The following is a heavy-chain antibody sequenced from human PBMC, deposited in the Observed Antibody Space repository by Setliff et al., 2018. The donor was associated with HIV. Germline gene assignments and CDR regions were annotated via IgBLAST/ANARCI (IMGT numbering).Heavy chain of an antibody. CDR1: GFAFEKYY. V-gene: IGHV3-11*03. J-gene: IGHJ4*02. CDR2: ISSTGSYI. D-gene: IGHD1-20*01. CDR3: ASGIDPYTSTWVDS. Sequence: GGSLRLSCLASGFAFEKYYMSWIRQTPEKTLEWISFISSTGSYITYADSVKGRFTVSRDNAENSLFLQMDGLRAEDTAIYYCASGIDPYTSTWVDSWGQGTLVTVSS.